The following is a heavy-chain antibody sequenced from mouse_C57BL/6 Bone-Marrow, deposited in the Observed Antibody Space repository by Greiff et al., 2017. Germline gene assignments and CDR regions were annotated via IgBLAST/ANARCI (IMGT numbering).Heavy chain of an antibody. Sequence: QVQLQQPGAELVRPGTSVKLSCKASGYTFTSYWMHWVKQRPGQGLEWIGVIDPSDSYTNYNQKFKGKATLTVDTSSSTAYMQLRSLTSEDSAVYYCARGWLQYYFDYWGQGTTLTVSS. CDR1: GYTFTSYW. D-gene: IGHD2-2*01. CDR3: ARGWLQYYFDY. V-gene: IGHV1-59*01. CDR2: IDPSDSYT. J-gene: IGHJ2*01.